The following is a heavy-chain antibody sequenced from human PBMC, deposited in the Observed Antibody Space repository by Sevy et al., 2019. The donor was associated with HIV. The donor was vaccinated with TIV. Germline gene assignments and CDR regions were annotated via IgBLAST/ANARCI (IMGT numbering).Heavy chain of an antibody. J-gene: IGHJ5*01. CDR2: ISSSSGTI. D-gene: IGHD2-21*01. V-gene: IGHV3-48*01. CDR1: GFTFSAYS. Sequence: QLRGSLRLSCAASGFTFSAYSMNWVRQAPGKGLEWVSYISSSSGTIYYADSVKGQFTISRDNAKSSLYLQMNGLRAEDTAVYYCARAGGDCYSKNECWFVSWGQGTLVTVSS. CDR3: ARAGGDCYSKNECWFVS.